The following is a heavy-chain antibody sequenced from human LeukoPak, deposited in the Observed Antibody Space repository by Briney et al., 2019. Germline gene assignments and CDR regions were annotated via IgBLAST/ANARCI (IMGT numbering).Heavy chain of an antibody. CDR1: GYTFTGYC. J-gene: IGHJ5*02. V-gene: IGHV1-2*02. CDR2: INPNSGGT. Sequence: ASVKVSCKASGYTFTGYCMHWVRQAPGQGLEWMGWINPNSGGTNYAQKFQGRVNMTRDTSISTAYMELSRLRSDDTAVYYCARDRSVGAANNWFDPWGQGTLVTVSS. CDR3: ARDRSVGAANNWFDP. D-gene: IGHD2-15*01.